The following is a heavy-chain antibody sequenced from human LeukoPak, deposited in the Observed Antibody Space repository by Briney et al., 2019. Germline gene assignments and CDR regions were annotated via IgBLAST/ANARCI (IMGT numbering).Heavy chain of an antibody. J-gene: IGHJ5*02. CDR1: GGSISSGGYS. D-gene: IGHD3-10*01. V-gene: IGHV4-30-2*01. CDR3: ARVGVRGVIITP. CDR2: IYHSGST. Sequence: SSQTLSLTCAVSGGSISSGGYSWSWIRQPPGKGLEWIRYIYHSGSTYYNPSLKSRVTISVDRSKNQFSLKLSSVTAADTAVYYCARVGVRGVIITPWGQGTLVTVSS.